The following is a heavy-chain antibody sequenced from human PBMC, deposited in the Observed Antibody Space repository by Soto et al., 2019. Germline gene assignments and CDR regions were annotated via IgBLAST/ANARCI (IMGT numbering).Heavy chain of an antibody. Sequence: PGGSLRLSCSASGFIFSSYAVHWVRQAPGKGLEYVSSISHDGRSTYYADSVKGRFTISRDNSKSTLYLQMTSLRTDDTAVYYCVKDRWVDYWGQGTLVTVSS. D-gene: IGHD1-26*01. CDR1: GFIFSSYA. CDR3: VKDRWVDY. V-gene: IGHV3-64D*08. CDR2: ISHDGRST. J-gene: IGHJ4*02.